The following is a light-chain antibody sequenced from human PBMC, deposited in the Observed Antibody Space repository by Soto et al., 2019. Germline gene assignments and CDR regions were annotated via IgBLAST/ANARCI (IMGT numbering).Light chain of an antibody. CDR1: QSVSSN. CDR3: HQYKNWPHT. J-gene: IGKJ1*01. Sequence: EIVMTQSPATLSVSPGERATLSCRASQSVSSNLVWYQQKPGQAPRLLIYGASTRATDIPARFSGSGSGTEFTLTISSLQSEDFAVYYCHQYKNWPHTFGQGTKVEIK. CDR2: GAS. V-gene: IGKV3-15*01.